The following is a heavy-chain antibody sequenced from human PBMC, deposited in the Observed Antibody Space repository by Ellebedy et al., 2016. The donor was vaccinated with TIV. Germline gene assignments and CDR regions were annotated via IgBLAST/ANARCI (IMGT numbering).Heavy chain of an antibody. Sequence: GGSLRLSCAASGFAFNNYGMHWVRQAPGKGLEWVSSISSSSSYIYYADSVKGRFTISRDNAKNSLYLQMNSLRAEDTAVYYCARQRLRLGELSLLFDLWGQGTLVTVSS. V-gene: IGHV3-21*01. D-gene: IGHD3-16*02. CDR3: ARQRLRLGELSLLFDL. J-gene: IGHJ4*02. CDR1: GFAFNNYG. CDR2: ISSSSSYI.